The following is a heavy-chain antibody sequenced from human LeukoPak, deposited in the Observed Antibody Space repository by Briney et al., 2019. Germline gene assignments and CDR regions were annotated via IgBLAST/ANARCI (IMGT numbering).Heavy chain of an antibody. V-gene: IGHV4-39*07. CDR2: IYYSGST. J-gene: IGHJ1*01. CDR3: ARGPGRAAAGTAGAEYFQH. CDR1: GGSISSSSYY. Sequence: SETLSLTCSVPGGSISSSSYYWGWIRQPPGKGLEWIGGIYYSGSTYYNPSLKSRVTISVDTSKNQFSLKLSSVTAADTAVYYCARGPGRAAAGTAGAEYFQHWGQGTLVTVSS. D-gene: IGHD6-13*01.